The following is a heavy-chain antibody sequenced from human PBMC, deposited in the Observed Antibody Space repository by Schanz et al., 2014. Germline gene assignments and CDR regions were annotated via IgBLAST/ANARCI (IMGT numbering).Heavy chain of an antibody. CDR2: ISNSGYTI. CDR3: ARHPQGYSSSPYYWYYGMDV. J-gene: IGHJ6*02. Sequence: QVQLVESGGGLVKPGGSLRLSCAASGFNFSDYYMNWIRQAPGKGLEWVSYISNSGYTIYYADSVKGRFTITRDNAKNSLYLQMNTGTEEDTAGDYCARHPQGYSSSPYYWYYGMDVWGQGTTVTVSS. V-gene: IGHV3-11*01. D-gene: IGHD6-6*01. CDR1: GFNFSDYY.